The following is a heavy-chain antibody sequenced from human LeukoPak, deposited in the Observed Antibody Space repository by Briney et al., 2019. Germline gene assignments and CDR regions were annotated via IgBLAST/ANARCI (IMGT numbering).Heavy chain of an antibody. V-gene: IGHV3-11*01. CDR2: ISSSGTTT. D-gene: IGHD6-19*01. J-gene: IGHJ4*02. CDR3: AKANSGWYDPTGY. CDR1: GFTFSNAW. Sequence: AGGSLRLSCAASGFTFSNAWMSWVRQAPGKGLEWVSYISSSGTTTYYADSVKGRFTISRDNSKNTLYLQMNSLRAEDTAVYYCAKANSGWYDPTGYWGQGTLVTVSS.